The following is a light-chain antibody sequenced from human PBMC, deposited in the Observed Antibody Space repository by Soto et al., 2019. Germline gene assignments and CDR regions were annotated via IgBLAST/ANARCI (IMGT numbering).Light chain of an antibody. CDR2: SNN. V-gene: IGLV1-44*01. CDR3: AAWDDSLNGPHVV. J-gene: IGLJ2*01. CDR1: SSNIGSNT. Sequence: QSVLTQPPSASGTPGQRVTISCSGSSSNIGSNTVNWYQQLPGTAPELLIYSNNQRPSGVPDRFSGSKSGTSASLAISGLQSEDEADYYCAAWDDSLNGPHVVFGGGTQLTVL.